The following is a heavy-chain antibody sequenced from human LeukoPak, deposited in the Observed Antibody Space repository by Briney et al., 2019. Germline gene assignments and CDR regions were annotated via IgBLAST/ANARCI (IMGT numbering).Heavy chain of an antibody. J-gene: IGHJ3*02. Sequence: ASVKVSCKASDYTFTTYGISWARQAPGQGLEWMGWINPNSGGTNYAQKFQGRVTMTRDTSISTAYMELSRLRSDDTAVYYCARDREPSHDAFDIWGQGTMVTVSS. CDR3: ARDREPSHDAFDI. D-gene: IGHD1-26*01. CDR2: INPNSGGT. V-gene: IGHV1-2*02. CDR1: DYTFTTYG.